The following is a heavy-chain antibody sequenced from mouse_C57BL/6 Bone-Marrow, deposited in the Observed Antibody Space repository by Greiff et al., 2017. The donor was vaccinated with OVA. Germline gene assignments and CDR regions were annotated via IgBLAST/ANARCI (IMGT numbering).Heavy chain of an antibody. CDR1: GYSITSGYY. V-gene: IGHV3-6*01. D-gene: IGHD1-1*01. CDR2: ISYDGSN. CDR3: ARDEGYYGRLDY. Sequence: ESGPGLVKPSQSLSLTCSVTGYSITSGYYWNWIRQFPGNKLEWMGYISYDGSNNYNPSLKNRISITRDTSKNQFFLKLNSVTTEDTATYYCARDEGYYGRLDYWGQGTTLTVSS. J-gene: IGHJ2*01.